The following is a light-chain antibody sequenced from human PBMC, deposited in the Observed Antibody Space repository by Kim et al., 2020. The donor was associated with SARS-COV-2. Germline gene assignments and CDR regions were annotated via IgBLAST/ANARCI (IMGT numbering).Light chain of an antibody. CDR3: QSADSSGTWV. V-gene: IGLV3-25*03. CDR1: ALPRQY. J-gene: IGLJ3*02. CDR2: KDS. Sequence: SYEMTKPPSVSVSPGQTAKITCSGDALPRQYAYWYQQKPGQAPVLVIYKDSERPSGIPERFSGSSSGTTVTLTISGVQAEDEADYYCQSADSSGTWVFGGGTQLTFL.